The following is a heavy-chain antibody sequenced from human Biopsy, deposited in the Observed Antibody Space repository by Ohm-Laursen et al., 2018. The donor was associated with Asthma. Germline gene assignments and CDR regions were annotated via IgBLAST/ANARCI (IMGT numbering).Heavy chain of an antibody. CDR1: GGTFSNFA. J-gene: IGHJ6*02. CDR2: IMTVFGTT. CDR3: ARCQVGYSSGWSLLLKKIYYSGMDV. D-gene: IGHD6-19*01. Sequence: YSVKVSYKAPGGTFSNFAISWVRQAPGQGLEWLGGIMTVFGTTNYAQKFQGRVTITADESTSTAYMEVTSLRSEDTAVYYCARCQVGYSSGWSLLLKKIYYSGMDVWGQGTAVTVSS. V-gene: IGHV1-69*01.